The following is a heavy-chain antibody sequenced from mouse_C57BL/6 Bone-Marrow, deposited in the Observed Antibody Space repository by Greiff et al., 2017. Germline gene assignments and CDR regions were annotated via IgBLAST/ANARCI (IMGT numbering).Heavy chain of an antibody. CDR3: ARRYAY. V-gene: IGHV1-64*01. J-gene: IGHJ3*01. Sequence: QVQLQQPGAELVKPGASVKLSCKASGYTFTSYWMHWVKQRPGQGLEWIGMIHPNRGSTNYNEKFTSKATLTVAKSSSTAYMQRSSLTSEDAAIYYCARRYAYCCQGTRVTVSA. CDR1: GYTFTSYW. CDR2: IHPNRGST.